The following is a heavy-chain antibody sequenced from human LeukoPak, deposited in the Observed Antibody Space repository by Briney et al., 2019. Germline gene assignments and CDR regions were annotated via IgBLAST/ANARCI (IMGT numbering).Heavy chain of an antibody. Sequence: GGSLGLSCAASGFTVSSNYMSWVRQAPGKGLEWVSVIYSGGSTYYADPVKGRFTISRDNSKNTLYLQMNSLRAEDTAVYYCARDSRSVVVPAAIRANFDYWGQGTLVTVSS. CDR3: ARDSRSVVVPAAIRANFDY. J-gene: IGHJ4*02. D-gene: IGHD2-2*01. CDR1: GFTVSSNY. CDR2: IYSGGST. V-gene: IGHV3-66*01.